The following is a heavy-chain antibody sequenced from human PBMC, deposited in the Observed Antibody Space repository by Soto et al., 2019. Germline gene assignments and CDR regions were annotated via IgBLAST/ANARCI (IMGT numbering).Heavy chain of an antibody. CDR2: IYHSGST. J-gene: IGHJ4*02. D-gene: IGHD3-10*01. CDR1: GGSISMNW. V-gene: IGHV4-4*02. Sequence: QVQLQESGPGLVKPSGTLSLTCAVSGGSISMNWWSWVRQPPGKGLEWIGEIYHSGSTNYNPSLKSRVTRSVHKSKNQFDLKLSSVTAADTAVYYCASVVQGIDYWCQGTLVTVSS. CDR3: ASVVQGIDY.